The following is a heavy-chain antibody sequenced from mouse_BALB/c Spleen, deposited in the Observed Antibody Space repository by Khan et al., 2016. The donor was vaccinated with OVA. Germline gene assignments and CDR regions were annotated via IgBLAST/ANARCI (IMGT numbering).Heavy chain of an antibody. CDR1: GSTFSSYA. J-gene: IGHJ1*01. CDR2: ISSGGSYI. V-gene: IGHV5-9-3*01. D-gene: IGHD1-1*01. Sequence: EVELVESGGGLVQPGGSLKLSCAASGSTFSSYAMSWVRQTPEKRLEWVATISSGGSYIYYPDSVKGRFTISRDNAKNTLYLQMSSLRSEDTAMYYCARPPIATVVATSYWFFDVWGAGTTVTVSS. CDR3: ARPPIATVVATSYWFFDV.